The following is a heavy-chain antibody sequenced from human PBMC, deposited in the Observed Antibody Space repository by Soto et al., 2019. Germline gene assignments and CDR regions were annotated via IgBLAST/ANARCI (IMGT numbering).Heavy chain of an antibody. J-gene: IGHJ4*02. CDR3: VRSKGGYSYGTPFDY. D-gene: IGHD5-18*01. V-gene: IGHV3-9*01. CDR1: GFTFDEYA. Sequence: EVQLEESGGALVQPGRSLRLSCAASGFTFDEYAMYWVRQVLGKGLEWVSSISWNSGNIGYADSVKGRFTTSRDNAENSLYLQMNSLRPEDTALYYCVRSKGGYSYGTPFDYWGQRTLVTVSS. CDR2: ISWNSGNI.